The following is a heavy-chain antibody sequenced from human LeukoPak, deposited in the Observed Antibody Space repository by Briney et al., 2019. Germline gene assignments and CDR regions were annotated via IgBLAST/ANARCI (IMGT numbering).Heavy chain of an antibody. CDR1: GDSFSDYY. Sequence: SETLSLACNFSGDSFSDYYWTWIRRPPGGRLERIGHVYFRGTTKYNPSLKNRVSISVDTSKNQVYLTLSSVTPADTAVYYCARAMRWTSGPVELGWFDRWGQGTRVIVSS. CDR2: VYFRGTT. J-gene: IGHJ5*02. CDR3: ARAMRWTSGPVELGWFDR. V-gene: IGHV4-59*01. D-gene: IGHD1-1*01.